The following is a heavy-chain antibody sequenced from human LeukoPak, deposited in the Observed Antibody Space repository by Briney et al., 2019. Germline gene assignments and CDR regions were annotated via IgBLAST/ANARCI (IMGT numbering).Heavy chain of an antibody. CDR1: GFTFSSYA. CDR2: ISGSGGST. Sequence: GGSLRLSCAASGFTFSSYAMSWVRQAPGKGLEWVSAISGSGGSTYYADSVKGRFTISRDNSKNTLYLQMNSLRAEDTAVYYCARVGFSYSSSWLVDYWGQGTLVTVSS. CDR3: ARVGFSYSSSWLVDY. D-gene: IGHD6-13*01. J-gene: IGHJ4*02. V-gene: IGHV3-23*01.